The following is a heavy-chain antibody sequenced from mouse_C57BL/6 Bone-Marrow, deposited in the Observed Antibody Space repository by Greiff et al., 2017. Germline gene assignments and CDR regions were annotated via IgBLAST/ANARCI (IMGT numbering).Heavy chain of an antibody. V-gene: IGHV2-6*01. Sequence: VKLVESGPCLVAPSQSLSITCTVSGFSLTSYGVDWVRQSPGKGLEWLGVIWGVGSTNYNSARKSRLSISKDNSKSQVFLKMNSLQTDDTAMYYCASATDGYRFAYWGRGTLVTVSA. D-gene: IGHD2-3*01. J-gene: IGHJ3*01. CDR3: ASATDGYRFAY. CDR1: GFSLTSYG. CDR2: IWGVGST.